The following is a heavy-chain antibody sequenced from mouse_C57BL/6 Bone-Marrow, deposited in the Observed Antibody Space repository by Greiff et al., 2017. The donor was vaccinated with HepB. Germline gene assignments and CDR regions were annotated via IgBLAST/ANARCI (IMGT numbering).Heavy chain of an antibody. V-gene: IGHV5-16*01. CDR1: GFTFSDYY. Sequence: EVKLLESEGGLVQPGSSMKLSCTASGFTFSDYYMAWVRQVPEKGLEWVANINYDGSSTYYLDSLKSRFIISRDNAKNILYLQMSSLKSEDTATYYCARETSQTNGHYYAMDYWGQGTSVTVSS. CDR3: ARETSQTNGHYYAMDY. CDR2: INYDGSST. D-gene: IGHD1-3*01. J-gene: IGHJ4*01.